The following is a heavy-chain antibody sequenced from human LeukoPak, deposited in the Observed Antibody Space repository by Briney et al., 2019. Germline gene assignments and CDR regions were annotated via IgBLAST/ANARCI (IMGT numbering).Heavy chain of an antibody. CDR3: ARSVWSYAYYFDY. CDR1: GGSISTYY. J-gene: IGHJ4*02. D-gene: IGHD1-26*01. V-gene: IGHV4-59*12. Sequence: SETLSLTCTVSGGSISTYYWSWIRQPPGKGLEWIGYIYYSGSTSYNPSLKSRVTISVDTSKNQFSLKLSSVTAADTAVYYCARSVWSYAYYFDYWGQGTLVTVSS. CDR2: IYYSGST.